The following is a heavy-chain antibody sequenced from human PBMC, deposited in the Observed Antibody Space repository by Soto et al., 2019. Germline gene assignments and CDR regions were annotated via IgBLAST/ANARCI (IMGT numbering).Heavy chain of an antibody. CDR2: IKQDGSEK. CDR1: GFTFSSYW. CDR3: ARESWGLPFLRGYYYYMDV. J-gene: IGHJ6*03. Sequence: GGSLRLSCAASGFTFSSYWMSWVRQAPGKGLEWVANIKQDGSEKYYVRSVQGRFTISRDNAKNSLYLQMNSLRAEDTAVYYCARESWGLPFLRGYYYYMDVWGKGTTVTVSS. D-gene: IGHD3-3*01. V-gene: IGHV3-7*01.